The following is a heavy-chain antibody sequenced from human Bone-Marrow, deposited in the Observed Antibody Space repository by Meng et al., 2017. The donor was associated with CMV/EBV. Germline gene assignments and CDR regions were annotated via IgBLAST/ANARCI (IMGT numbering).Heavy chain of an antibody. CDR2: MNPNSGNT. D-gene: IGHD2-2*01. CDR3: ARGPSIVVVPATWSYGMDV. CDR1: GYTFTSYD. J-gene: IGHJ6*02. Sequence: ASVKVSCKASGYTFTSYDINWVRQATGQGLKWMGWMNPNSGNTGYAQKFQGRVTITRNTSISTAYMELSSLRTEDTAVYYYARGPSIVVVPATWSYGMDVWGQGTTVTVSS. V-gene: IGHV1-8*03.